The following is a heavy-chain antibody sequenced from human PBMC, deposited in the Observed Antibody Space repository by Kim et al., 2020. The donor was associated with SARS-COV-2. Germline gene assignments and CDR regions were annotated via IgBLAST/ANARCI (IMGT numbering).Heavy chain of an antibody. D-gene: IGHD3-22*01. Sequence: SETLSLTCTVSGGSVSSGSYYWSWIRQPPGKGLEWIGYIYYGGSSNYNPSLKGRVTISLDTSKNQFSLKLSSVTAADTAVYYCSRRNYYDSSGNYYF. V-gene: IGHV4-61*01. CDR1: GGSVSSGSYY. CDR3: SRRNYYDSSGNYYF. J-gene: IGHJ6*01. CDR2: IYYGGSS.